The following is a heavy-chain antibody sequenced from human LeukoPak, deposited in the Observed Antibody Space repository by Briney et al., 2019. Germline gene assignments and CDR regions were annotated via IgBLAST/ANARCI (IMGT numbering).Heavy chain of an antibody. CDR3: ARDRYRGRDSSSWYLEHNWFDP. D-gene: IGHD6-13*01. V-gene: IGHV1-2*02. CDR2: INPNSGGT. Sequence: ASVKVSCKASGYTFTGYYMHWVRQAPGQGLEWMGWINPNSGGTNYAQKFQGRVTMTRDTSISTAYMELSRLRSDDTAVYYCARDRYRGRDSSSWYLEHNWFDPWGQGTLVTVSS. J-gene: IGHJ5*02. CDR1: GYTFTGYY.